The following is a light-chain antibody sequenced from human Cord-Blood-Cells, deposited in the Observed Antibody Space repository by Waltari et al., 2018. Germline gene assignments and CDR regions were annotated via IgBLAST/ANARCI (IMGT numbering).Light chain of an antibody. V-gene: IGLV2-14*01. CDR2: EVS. CDR3: SSYTSSSTYV. Sequence: QSALTQPASVSGSPAPSLTISCTATSRYVGGYNTAPCYQQHPGKGPKLIVYEVSNRPSGVSNRCSGSKCGNTASLTISGLQAEDEADYYCSSYTSSSTYVFGTGTKVTVL. J-gene: IGLJ1*01. CDR1: SRYVGGYNT.